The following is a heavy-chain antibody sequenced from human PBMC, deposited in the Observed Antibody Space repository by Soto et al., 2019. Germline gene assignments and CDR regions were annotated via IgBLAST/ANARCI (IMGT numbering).Heavy chain of an antibody. CDR3: ARGLYDFWTKRAFNWFDP. V-gene: IGHV4-34*01. CDR2: INHSGST. J-gene: IGHJ5*02. D-gene: IGHD3-3*01. CDR1: GGSFSGYY. Sequence: SETLSLTCAVYGGSFSGYYWSWIRQPPGKGLEWIGEINHSGSTNYNPSLKSRVTISVDTSKNQFSLKLSSVTAADTAVYYCARGLYDFWTKRAFNWFDPWGQGTLVTVSS.